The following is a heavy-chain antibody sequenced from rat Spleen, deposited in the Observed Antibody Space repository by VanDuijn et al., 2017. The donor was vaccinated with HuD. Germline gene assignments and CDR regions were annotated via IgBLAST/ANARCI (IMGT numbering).Heavy chain of an antibody. V-gene: IGHV5-29*01. Sequence: EVQLVESDGGLVQPGRSLKLSCATSGFTFSDYYMAWVRQAPTKGLEWVATISYDGSSTYYRDSVKGRLTISRDNGKTTLYLEMDSLRSEDMATYYCVRQGYLRDWYFDFWGPGTMVTVSS. CDR1: GFTFSDYY. CDR2: ISYDGSST. D-gene: IGHD2-5*01. CDR3: VRQGYLRDWYFDF. J-gene: IGHJ1*01.